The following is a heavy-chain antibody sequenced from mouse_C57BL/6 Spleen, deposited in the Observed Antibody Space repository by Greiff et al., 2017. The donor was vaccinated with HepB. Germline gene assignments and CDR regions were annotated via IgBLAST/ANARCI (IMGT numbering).Heavy chain of an antibody. CDR1: GYTFTSYW. J-gene: IGHJ2*01. D-gene: IGHD3-2*02. CDR3: ARRELRYGAYFDY. V-gene: IGHV1-61*01. Sequence: QVQLQQPGAELVRPGSSVKLSCKASGYTFTSYWMDWVKQRPGQGLEWIGNIYPSDSETHYNQKFKDKATLTVDKSSSTAYMQLSSLTSEDSAVYYCARRELRYGAYFDYWGQGTTLTVSS. CDR2: IYPSDSET.